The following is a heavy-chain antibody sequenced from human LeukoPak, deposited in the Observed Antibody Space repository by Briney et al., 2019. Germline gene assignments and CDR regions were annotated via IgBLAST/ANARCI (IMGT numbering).Heavy chain of an antibody. D-gene: IGHD1-26*01. CDR1: GGSISSSSRY. CDR3: ATTTIRLGY. CDR2: LYYSGST. V-gene: IGHV4-39*07. J-gene: IGHJ4*02. Sequence: KPSETLSLTCTVSGGSISSSSRYWGWIRQPPGKGLEWIGSLYYSGSTYYNPSLKSRITMSIDTSKNQFSLKLTSVTAADTAVYYCATTTIRLGYWGQGTLVTVSS.